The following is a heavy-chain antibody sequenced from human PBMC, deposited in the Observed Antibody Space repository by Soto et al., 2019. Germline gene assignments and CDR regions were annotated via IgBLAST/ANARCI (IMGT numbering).Heavy chain of an antibody. V-gene: IGHV3-21*06. CDR3: ARLFDSALIFDF. CDR2: ISRSGVNI. D-gene: IGHD2-15*01. CDR1: GFTFSSYI. Sequence: GGSLRLSCTASGFTFSSYIMNWVRQAPGKGLEWVSFISRSGVNIYYTDSVKGRFTISRDNAKNSLYLQMNSLRAEDTAVYYCARLFDSALIFDFWGQGTQVTVSS. J-gene: IGHJ4*02.